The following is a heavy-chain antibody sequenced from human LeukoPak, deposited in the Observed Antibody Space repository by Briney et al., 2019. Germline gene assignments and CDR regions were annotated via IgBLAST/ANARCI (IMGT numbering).Heavy chain of an antibody. J-gene: IGHJ4*02. D-gene: IGHD5-18*01. CDR2: ISGSGGST. Sequence: GGSLRLSCAASGFTFSSYAMSWVRQAPGKGLEWVSAISGSGGSTYYADSVKGRFTISRDNAKNTLYLQMNSLSAEDTAVYYCAKGNGYRRPPDYWGQGTLVTVSS. CDR1: GFTFSSYA. CDR3: AKGNGYRRPPDY. V-gene: IGHV3-23*01.